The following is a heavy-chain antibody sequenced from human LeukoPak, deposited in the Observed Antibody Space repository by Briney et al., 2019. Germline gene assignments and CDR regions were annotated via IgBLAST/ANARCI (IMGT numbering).Heavy chain of an antibody. V-gene: IGHV3-30*18. J-gene: IGHJ3*02. CDR2: MSYDGSNK. CDR1: GFTFSSYG. Sequence: GGSLRLSCAASGFTFSSYGMHWVRQAPGKGLEWVAVMSYDGSNKYYADSVRGRFTISRDNSKNTLYLQTNSLRAEDTAVYYCAKDSDAFDIWGQGTMVTVSS. CDR3: AKDSDAFDI.